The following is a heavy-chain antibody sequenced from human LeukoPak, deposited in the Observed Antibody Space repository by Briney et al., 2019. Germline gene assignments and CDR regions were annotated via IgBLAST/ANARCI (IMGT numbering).Heavy chain of an antibody. D-gene: IGHD4-17*01. CDR1: GGSFSGYY. Sequence: SETLSLTCTVSGGSFSGYYWTWIRQPPGKGLEWIGEINHSGSANYSPSLSSRVTISLDMSENQFSLKLTSVTAADTAVYYCARGQGTVTTHWGQGTLVTVSS. J-gene: IGHJ4*02. CDR2: INHSGSA. CDR3: ARGQGTVTTH. V-gene: IGHV4-34*01.